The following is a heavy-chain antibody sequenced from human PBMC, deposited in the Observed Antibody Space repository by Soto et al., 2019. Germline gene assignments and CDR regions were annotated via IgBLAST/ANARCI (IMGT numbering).Heavy chain of an antibody. Sequence: QVQLQESGPGLVKPSQTLSLSCTVSGGSISSAAYYWSWIRQHPGKGLEWIGYISHSGSTYYTPSLKSRGIISADTSKNQFSLNLTSVTAADTAVYYCAREYTYGSNFFGCWGQGALVTVSS. J-gene: IGHJ4*02. CDR2: ISHSGST. CDR3: AREYTYGSNFFGC. V-gene: IGHV4-31*03. D-gene: IGHD5-18*01. CDR1: GGSISSAAYY.